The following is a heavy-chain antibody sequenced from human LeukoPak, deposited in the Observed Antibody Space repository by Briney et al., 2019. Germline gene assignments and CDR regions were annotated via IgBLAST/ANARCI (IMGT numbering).Heavy chain of an antibody. CDR2: IYPGDSDA. Sequence: GESLKISCKGSGYSFTNYWIAWVRQMPGQGLEWMAIIYPGDSDARYSPSFQGQVTISVDKSISTTYLRWSSLKASDTAMYYCATSIAAREGWFDPWGQGTLVTVSS. CDR3: ATSIAAREGWFDP. D-gene: IGHD6-6*01. J-gene: IGHJ5*02. CDR1: GYSFTNYW. V-gene: IGHV5-51*01.